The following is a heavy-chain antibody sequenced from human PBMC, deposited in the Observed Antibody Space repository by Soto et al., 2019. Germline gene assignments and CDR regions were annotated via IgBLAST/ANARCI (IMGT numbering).Heavy chain of an antibody. V-gene: IGHV3-13*04. CDR1: GFTFSSYD. CDR3: ARVDYDSSGYYYFDY. J-gene: IGHJ4*02. CDR2: IGTAGDT. D-gene: IGHD3-22*01. Sequence: PGGSLRLSCAASGFTFSSYDMHWVRQATGKGLEWVSAIGTAGDTYYPGSVKGRFTISRENAKNSLYLQMNSLRAGDTAVYYCARVDYDSSGYYYFDYWGQGTLVTVSS.